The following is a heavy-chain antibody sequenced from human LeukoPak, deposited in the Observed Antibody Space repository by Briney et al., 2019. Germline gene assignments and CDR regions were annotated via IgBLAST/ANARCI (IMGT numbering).Heavy chain of an antibody. V-gene: IGHV4-34*01. J-gene: IGHJ4*02. CDR2: INHSGST. CDR1: GGSFSGYY. Sequence: SETLSLTCAVYGGSFSGYYWSWIRQPPGKGLEWIGEINHSGSTNYNPSLKSRVTISVDTSKNQFSLKLSSVTAAGTAVYYCARGVPRYCSSTSCYVSGFDYWGQGTLVTVSS. D-gene: IGHD2-2*01. CDR3: ARGVPRYCSSTSCYVSGFDY.